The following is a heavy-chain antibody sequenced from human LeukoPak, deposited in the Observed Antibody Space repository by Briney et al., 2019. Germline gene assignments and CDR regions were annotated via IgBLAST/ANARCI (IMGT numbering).Heavy chain of an antibody. CDR3: ARDHIAVARGYFYYYMDV. CDR1: GFNFSTYS. J-gene: IGHJ6*03. V-gene: IGHV3-21*01. Sequence: KPGGSLRLSCAASGFNFSTYSMNWVRQAPGKGLEWVSSISSSSSYIYYGDSVKGRFTISRDNAKNSLYLQMNSLRADDTAVYSCARDHIAVARGYFYYYMDVWGKGTTVTVSS. CDR2: ISSSSSYI. D-gene: IGHD6-19*01.